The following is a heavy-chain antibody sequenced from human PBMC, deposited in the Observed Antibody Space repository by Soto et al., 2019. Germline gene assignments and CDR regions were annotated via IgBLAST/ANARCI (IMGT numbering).Heavy chain of an antibody. CDR3: ARFMITFGGVSYWFDP. V-gene: IGHV4-30-4*01. J-gene: IGHJ5*02. Sequence: QVQLQESGPGLVKPSQTLSLTCTVSGGSISSGDYYWSWIRQPPGKGLEWIGYIYYSGSTYYNPSLKSRVTISVDTSKNQFSLKLSSVTAADTAVYYCARFMITFGGVSYWFDPWGQGTLVTVSS. D-gene: IGHD3-16*01. CDR1: GGSISSGDYY. CDR2: IYYSGST.